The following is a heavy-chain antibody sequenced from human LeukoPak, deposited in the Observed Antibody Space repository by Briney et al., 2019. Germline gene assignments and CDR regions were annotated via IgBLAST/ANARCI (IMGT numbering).Heavy chain of an antibody. CDR3: ARPYSSSFPLY. CDR2: IYYSGST. Sequence: SETLSLTCTVSGGSISSYYWSWLRQPPGKGLEWIGYIYYSGSTNYNPSLKSRVTISVDTSKNQFSLKLSSLTAADTAVYYCARPYSSSFPLYWGQGTLVTVSS. V-gene: IGHV4-59*08. J-gene: IGHJ4*02. D-gene: IGHD6-6*01. CDR1: GGSISSYY.